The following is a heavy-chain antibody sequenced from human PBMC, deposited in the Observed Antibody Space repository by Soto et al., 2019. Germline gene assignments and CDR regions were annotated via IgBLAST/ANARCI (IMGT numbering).Heavy chain of an antibody. CDR2: MSYDGSKI. Sequence: GGSLRLSCEASGFAFDTYGMHWIRQGAGQGLEWVATMSYDGSKIYYRDSVRGRFSISRDDSKRTLYLQMNSLRAEDTAVYYCAKDRDPYYYYYLMDVWGQGTTVTV. CDR3: AKDRDPYYYYYLMDV. V-gene: IGHV3-30*18. CDR1: GFAFDTYG. J-gene: IGHJ6*02.